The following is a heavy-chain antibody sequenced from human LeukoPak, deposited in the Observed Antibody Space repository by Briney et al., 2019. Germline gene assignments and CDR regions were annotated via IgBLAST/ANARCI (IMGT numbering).Heavy chain of an antibody. CDR3: ARDSANILGITLDAFDI. Sequence: PGGSLRLSCAASGFTFSSYWMHWVRQAPGKGLVWVSRINSDGSSTSYADSVKGRFTISRDNAKNTLYLQMNSLRAEDTAVYYCARDSANILGITLDAFDIWGQGTMVTVSS. CDR2: INSDGSST. J-gene: IGHJ3*02. D-gene: IGHD2-21*01. CDR1: GFTFSSYW. V-gene: IGHV3-74*01.